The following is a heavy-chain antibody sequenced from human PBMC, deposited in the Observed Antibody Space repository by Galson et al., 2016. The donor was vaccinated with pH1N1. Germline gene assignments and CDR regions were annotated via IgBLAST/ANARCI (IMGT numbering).Heavy chain of an antibody. CDR1: GFIFSDYW. Sequence: SLRLSCAASGFIFSDYWMHWVRQAPGKGLEWVANIRQDGSEKYYVDSVKGRFTISRDKAKNSLYLQMNSLRAEDTAVYYCARRYFDLWGRGTLVTVSS. CDR2: IRQDGSEK. V-gene: IGHV3-7*01. CDR3: ARRYFDL. J-gene: IGHJ2*01.